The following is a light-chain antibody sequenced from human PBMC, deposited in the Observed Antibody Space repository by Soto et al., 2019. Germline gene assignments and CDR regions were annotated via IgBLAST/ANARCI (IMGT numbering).Light chain of an antibody. Sequence: EIVMTQSPATLSVSPVGRATLSCMASQSISDTLTWYQQKPGQAPRLLIHGASTRATGLSARFSGSGSGTDFTLTISSLQSEDFAVYYCQQYNNWPWTFGQGTKVDIK. CDR1: QSISDT. V-gene: IGKV3-15*01. J-gene: IGKJ1*01. CDR2: GAS. CDR3: QQYNNWPWT.